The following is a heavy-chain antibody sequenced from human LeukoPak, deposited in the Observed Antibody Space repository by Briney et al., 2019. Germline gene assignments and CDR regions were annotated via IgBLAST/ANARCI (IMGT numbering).Heavy chain of an antibody. Sequence: ASVKVSCKASGYTFTSYDINWVRQATGQGLEWMGWMNPNSGNTGYAQEFQGRVTMTRNTSISTAYMELSSLRSEDTAVYYCARVDSLPHQRSGSYYVGYWGQGTLVTVSS. CDR1: GYTFTSYD. D-gene: IGHD1-26*01. J-gene: IGHJ4*02. V-gene: IGHV1-8*01. CDR2: MNPNSGNT. CDR3: ARVDSLPHQRSGSYYVGY.